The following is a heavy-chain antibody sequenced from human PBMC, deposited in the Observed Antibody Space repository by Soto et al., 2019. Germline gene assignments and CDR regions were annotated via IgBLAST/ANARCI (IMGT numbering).Heavy chain of an antibody. Sequence: QVQLVESGGGVVQPGRSLRLSCAASGFTFSSSGMHWVRQAPGKGLEWVAVISYDGSNKYYAASVKGRFTISRDNSKNTLYLLMNGLRAADTAVYYCATEHSSSWSSGCMYVWGQRTTVTVSS. D-gene: IGHD6-13*01. CDR3: ATEHSSSWSSGCMYV. V-gene: IGHV3-30*03. CDR2: ISYDGSNK. CDR1: GFTFSSSG. J-gene: IGHJ6*01.